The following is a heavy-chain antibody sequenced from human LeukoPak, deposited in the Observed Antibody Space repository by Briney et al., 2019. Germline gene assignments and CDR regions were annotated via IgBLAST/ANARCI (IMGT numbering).Heavy chain of an antibody. CDR3: ARDPLDYYGSGSYAFDI. J-gene: IGHJ3*02. Sequence: SQTLSLTCTVSGGSISSGGYYWSWIRQHPGKGLEWIGYIYYSGSTYYNPSLKSRVTISVDTSKNQFSLKLSSVTAADTAVYYCARDPLDYYGSGSYAFDIWGQGTMVTVSS. CDR1: GGSISSGGYY. V-gene: IGHV4-31*03. CDR2: IYYSGST. D-gene: IGHD3-10*01.